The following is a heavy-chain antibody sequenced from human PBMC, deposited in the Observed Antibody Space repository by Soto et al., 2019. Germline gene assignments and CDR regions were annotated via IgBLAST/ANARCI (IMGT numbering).Heavy chain of an antibody. CDR3: AREIGYQLLPGYGSGSYYNSGVFDY. V-gene: IGHV3-7*01. CDR1: GFTFSSYW. D-gene: IGHD3-10*01. J-gene: IGHJ4*02. Sequence: GGSLRLSCAASGFTFSSYWMSWVRQAPGKGLEWVANIKQDGSEKYYVDSVKGRFTISRDNAKNSLYLQMNSLRAEDTAVYYCAREIGYQLLPGYGSGSYYNSGVFDYWGQGTLVTVSS. CDR2: IKQDGSEK.